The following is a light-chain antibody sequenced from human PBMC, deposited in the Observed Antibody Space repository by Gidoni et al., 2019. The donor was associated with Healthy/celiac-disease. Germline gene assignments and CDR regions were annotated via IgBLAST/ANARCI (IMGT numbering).Light chain of an antibody. CDR3: QQYDNLPRFT. J-gene: IGKJ3*01. V-gene: IGKV1-33*01. CDR2: DAS. Sequence: DIQMTQSPSSLSASVGDRVTITCQASQDISNYLNWYQQKPGKAPKLLIYDASNLEKGVPSRFSGSGSGTDFTFTISSLQPEDIATYYCQQYDNLPRFTFGPXTKVDIK. CDR1: QDISNY.